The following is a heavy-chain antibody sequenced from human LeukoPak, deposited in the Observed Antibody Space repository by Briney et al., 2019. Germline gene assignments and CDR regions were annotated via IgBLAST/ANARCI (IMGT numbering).Heavy chain of an antibody. Sequence: GGSLRLSCATSGFSFSTYAMHWVRQAPGKGLEWVAVISYDGSNKYYADSVKGRFTISRDNSKKTLFLQMNSLRAEDTAVYYCAKGSSGSNFYYYYYFVDVWGTGTTVTVS. J-gene: IGHJ6*03. CDR1: GFSFSTYA. CDR2: ISYDGSNK. CDR3: AKGSSGSNFYYYYYFVDV. D-gene: IGHD1-26*01. V-gene: IGHV3-30*04.